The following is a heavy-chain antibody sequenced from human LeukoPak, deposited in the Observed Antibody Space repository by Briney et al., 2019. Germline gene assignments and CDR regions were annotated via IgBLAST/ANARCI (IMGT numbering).Heavy chain of an antibody. CDR3: AREPTDDEVGLTHDGFDC. D-gene: IGHD1-26*01. V-gene: IGHV3-15*07. CDR2: IKTKSEGGTI. CDR1: GFTFSKAW. J-gene: IGHJ4*02. Sequence: GGSLRLSCAASGFTFSKAWMNWVRQAPGKGLEWVGRIKTKSEGGTIDYAAPVKGRFTISRDDSKNTLYLQMNSLKAEDTAVYYCAREPTDDEVGLTHDGFDCWGQGTLVTVSS.